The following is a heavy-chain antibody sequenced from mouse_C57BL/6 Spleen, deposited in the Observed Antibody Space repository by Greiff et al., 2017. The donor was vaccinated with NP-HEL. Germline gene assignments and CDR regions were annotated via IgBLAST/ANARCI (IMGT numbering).Heavy chain of an antibody. CDR3: ARGTAQAAY. Sequence: VQLQQPGAELVKPGASVKLSCKASGYTFTSYWMQWVKQRPGQGLEWIGEIDPSDSYTNYNQKFKGKATLTVDTSSSTAYMQLSSLTSEDSAVYYCARGTAQAAYWGQGTLVTVSA. D-gene: IGHD3-2*02. J-gene: IGHJ3*01. V-gene: IGHV1-50*01. CDR2: IDPSDSYT. CDR1: GYTFTSYW.